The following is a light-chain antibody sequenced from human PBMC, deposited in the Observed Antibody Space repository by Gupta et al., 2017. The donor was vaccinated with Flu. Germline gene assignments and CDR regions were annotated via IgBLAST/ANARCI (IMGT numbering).Light chain of an antibody. Sequence: QSVVTQPPSASGPPGQRVTISCSGSSSNVGENSVNWYQQLPGTAPKLLIFSDKQRPSGVPDRFSGSKSGTSASLAITGLQSDDEADYYCATWDDSLNGPVFGGGTKLTVL. CDR2: SDK. J-gene: IGLJ3*02. V-gene: IGLV1-44*01. CDR1: SSNVGENS. CDR3: ATWDDSLNGPV.